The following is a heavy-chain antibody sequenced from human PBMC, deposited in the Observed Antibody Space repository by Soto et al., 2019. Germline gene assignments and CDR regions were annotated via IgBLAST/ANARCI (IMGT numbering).Heavy chain of an antibody. CDR2: IDPSDSYT. J-gene: IGHJ4*02. CDR3: AIHLSNVIVTASLAY. CDR1: GYNFTTYW. Sequence: GESLKISCKGSGYNFTTYWISWVRQMPGKGLEWMGEIDPSDSYTRYNPSLQGRVTISADKSITTAYLQWSSLRPSDTAIYFCAIHLSNVIVTASLAYCGQGALVIVSS. V-gene: IGHV5-10-1*01. D-gene: IGHD2-21*02.